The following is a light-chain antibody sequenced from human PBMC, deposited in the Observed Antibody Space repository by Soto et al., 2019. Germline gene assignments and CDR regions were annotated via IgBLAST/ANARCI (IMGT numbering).Light chain of an antibody. J-gene: IGKJ4*01. CDR3: QQYNRYSLT. Sequence: DIQMTQSPSTLSASVGDRVTITCRASQSISSWLAWYQQKPGKAPKLWIYDASSLESGVPSRFSGSGSDTEFTLTINNLQPDDFATYHCQQYNRYSLTFGGGTKVEIK. V-gene: IGKV1-5*01. CDR1: QSISSW. CDR2: DAS.